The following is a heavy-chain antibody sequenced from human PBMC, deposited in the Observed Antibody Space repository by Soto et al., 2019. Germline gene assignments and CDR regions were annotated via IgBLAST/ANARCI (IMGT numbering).Heavy chain of an antibody. Sequence: PGESLKISCKGSGYSFTSYWISWVRQMPGKGLEWMGRIDPSDSYTNYSPSFQGHVTISADKSISTAYLQWSSLKASDTAMYYCARPEVDTGPRYYGMDVWGQGTTVTVSS. J-gene: IGHJ6*02. CDR3: ARPEVDTGPRYYGMDV. V-gene: IGHV5-10-1*01. D-gene: IGHD5-18*01. CDR2: IDPSDSYT. CDR1: GYSFTSYW.